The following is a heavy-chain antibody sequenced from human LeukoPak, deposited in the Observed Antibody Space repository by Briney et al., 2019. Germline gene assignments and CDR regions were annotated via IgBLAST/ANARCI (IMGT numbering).Heavy chain of an antibody. D-gene: IGHD1-26*01. CDR2: IYYTGST. V-gene: IGHV4-39*01. Sequence: SGTLSLTCSVFGGSVSNSNHYWAWIRQPPGKGLEWIGSIYYTGSTNYNPSLRSRVTMSVDTSKNQFSLKLNSLAAADTAVYYCAMSPSGRYDYWGQGTLVTVSS. CDR3: AMSPSGRYDY. J-gene: IGHJ4*02. CDR1: GGSVSNSNHY.